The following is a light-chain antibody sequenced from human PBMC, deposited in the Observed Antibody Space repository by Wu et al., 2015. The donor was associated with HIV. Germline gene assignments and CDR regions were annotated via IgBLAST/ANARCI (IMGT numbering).Light chain of an antibody. CDR1: QSVSNNY. Sequence: EIVLTQSPGTLSLSPGERVTLSCRASQSVSNNYLAWYQKKPGQAPRLLIYGASSRATGVPDRFSGSGSGTDFTLTISRLEPEDFAVYYCQQYGSSPPETFGQGTKLDIK. V-gene: IGKV3-20*01. J-gene: IGKJ2*01. CDR3: QQYGSSPPET. CDR2: GAS.